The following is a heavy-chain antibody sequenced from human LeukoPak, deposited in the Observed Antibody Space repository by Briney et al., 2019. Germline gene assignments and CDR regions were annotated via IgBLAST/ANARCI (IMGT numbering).Heavy chain of an antibody. CDR3: ARSTNYYDSSGHDAFDI. D-gene: IGHD3-22*01. J-gene: IGHJ3*02. CDR1: GGSISSGDYY. Sequence: SQTLSLTCTVSGGSISSGDYYWSWIRQPPGKGLEWIGYIYYSGSTYYNPSLKSRVTISVDTSKNQFSLKLSSVTAADTAVYYCARSTNYYDSSGHDAFDIWGQGTMVTVSS. CDR2: IYYSGST. V-gene: IGHV4-30-4*01.